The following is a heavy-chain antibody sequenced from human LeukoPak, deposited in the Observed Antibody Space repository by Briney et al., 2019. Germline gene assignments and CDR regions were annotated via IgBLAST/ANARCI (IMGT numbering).Heavy chain of an antibody. J-gene: IGHJ6*03. CDR3: ARYSPMYYYDSSGYRNYYYMDV. Sequence: SETLSLTCTVSGGSISSSSYYWGWIRQPPGKGLEWIGSIYYSGSTYYNPSLKSRVTISVDTSKNQFSLKLSSVTAADTAVYYCARYSPMYYYDSSGYRNYYYMDVWGKGTTVTVSS. CDR2: IYYSGST. CDR1: GGSISSSSYY. V-gene: IGHV4-39*01. D-gene: IGHD3-22*01.